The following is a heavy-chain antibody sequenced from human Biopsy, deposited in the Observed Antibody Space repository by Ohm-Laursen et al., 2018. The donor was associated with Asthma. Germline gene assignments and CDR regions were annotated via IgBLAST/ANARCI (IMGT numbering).Heavy chain of an antibody. D-gene: IGHD5-18*01. J-gene: IGHJ5*02. Sequence: SLRLSCTASGFTFSSYSMNWVRQAPGKGLEWVSYISSSSSTIYYADSVKGRFTISRDNAKNSLYLQMNSLRDEDTAVYYCARFKRGYSYGYAGVFDPWGQGTLVTVSS. CDR3: ARFKRGYSYGYAGVFDP. CDR1: GFTFSSYS. CDR2: ISSSSSTI. V-gene: IGHV3-48*02.